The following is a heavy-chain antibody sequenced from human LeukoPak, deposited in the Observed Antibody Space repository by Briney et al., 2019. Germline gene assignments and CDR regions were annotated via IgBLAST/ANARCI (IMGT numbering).Heavy chain of an antibody. V-gene: IGHV4-34*01. J-gene: IGHJ5*02. CDR3: ARGEPHSQYDSSGYYYP. D-gene: IGHD3-22*01. CDR1: GGSFSGYY. Sequence: PSETLSLTCAVYGGSFSGYYWSWIRQPPGKGLEWIGEINHSGSTNYNPSLKSRVTISVDTSKNQFSLKLSSVTAADTAGYYCARGEPHSQYDSSGYYYPWGQGTLVTVSS. CDR2: INHSGST.